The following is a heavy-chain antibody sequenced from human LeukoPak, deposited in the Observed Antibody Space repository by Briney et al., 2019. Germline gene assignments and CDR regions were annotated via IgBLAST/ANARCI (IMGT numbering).Heavy chain of an antibody. CDR3: ASTTPGGVWSGYLPNDY. CDR2: IYYSGST. D-gene: IGHD3-3*01. J-gene: IGHJ4*02. Sequence: KPSETLSLTCTVSGGSISSSSYYWGWIRQPPGKGLEWIGSIYYSGSTYYSPSLKSRVTISVDTSKNQFSLKLSSVTAADTAVYYCASTTPGGVWSGYLPNDYWGQGTLVTVSS. V-gene: IGHV4-39*01. CDR1: GGSISSSSYY.